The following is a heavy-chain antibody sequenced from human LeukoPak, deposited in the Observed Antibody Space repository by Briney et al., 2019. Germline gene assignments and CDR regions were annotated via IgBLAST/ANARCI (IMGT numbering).Heavy chain of an antibody. CDR3: ASGIKSILVGAHDAFDI. J-gene: IGHJ3*02. V-gene: IGHV1-69*05. D-gene: IGHD1-26*01. Sequence: SVKVSCKASGGTFSSYGISWVRQAPGQGLEWMGGIIPIFGTPTYAQKFQGRVTITTDESTSTAYMELSSLRSEDTAMYYCASGIKSILVGAHDAFDIWGQGTMVTVSS. CDR2: IIPIFGTP. CDR1: GGTFSSYG.